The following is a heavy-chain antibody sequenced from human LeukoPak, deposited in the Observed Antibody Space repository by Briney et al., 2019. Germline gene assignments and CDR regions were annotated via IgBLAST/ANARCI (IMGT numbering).Heavy chain of an antibody. CDR3: ARAMEKNFDY. CDR1: GFTFTNHG. Sequence: GMSLRLSCAASGFTFTNHGFHWVRQAPGKGLEWVAVISDDGSQRNFADSVKGRFTISRDSSKNTLYLQMDSLRADDTAVHYCARAMEKNFDYWGQGALVTVSS. J-gene: IGHJ4*02. CDR2: ISDDGSQR. V-gene: IGHV3-30*03. D-gene: IGHD1-1*01.